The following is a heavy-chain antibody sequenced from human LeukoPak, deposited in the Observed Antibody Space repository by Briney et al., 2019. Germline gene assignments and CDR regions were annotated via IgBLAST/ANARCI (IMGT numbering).Heavy chain of an antibody. D-gene: IGHD3-10*01. Sequence: GGSLRLSCAASGFTFTSYPMGWVRQAPGKGLEWVSSISRSGDDTYYADSVRGRFTISRDNSKKTLYLQMNSLRAKDTAIYYCAKDQLLGWGQGTQVTVSS. CDR3: AKDQLLG. CDR1: GFTFTSYP. J-gene: IGHJ4*02. CDR2: ISRSGDDT. V-gene: IGHV3-23*01.